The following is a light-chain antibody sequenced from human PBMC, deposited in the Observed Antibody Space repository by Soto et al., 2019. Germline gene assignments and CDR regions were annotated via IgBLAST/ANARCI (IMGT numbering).Light chain of an antibody. J-gene: IGKJ2*01. Sequence: DIQMTQSPSSLSASVGDTVTITCRASQHITNDCAWYQQKAGRAPKCLILLASRLQTGVPSRFSGSGSETEFTLTISSRQPEDLATYDCLHHNGYPPLFGQGTKVEIK. CDR3: LHHNGYPPL. V-gene: IGKV1-17*01. CDR1: QHITND. CDR2: LAS.